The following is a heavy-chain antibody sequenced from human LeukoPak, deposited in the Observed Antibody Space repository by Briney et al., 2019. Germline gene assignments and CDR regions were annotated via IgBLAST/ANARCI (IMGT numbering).Heavy chain of an antibody. D-gene: IGHD5-18*01. CDR2: IYSSGST. CDR1: GGSISSYY. V-gene: IGHV4-59*01. Sequence: SETLSLTCTVSGGSISSYYWSWIRQPPGKGLEWIGYIYSSGSTNYSPSLKSRVTISVDTSKNQFSLRLSSVTAADTAVYYCARVFRGYSYGPFDYWGQGTLVTVSS. CDR3: ARVFRGYSYGPFDY. J-gene: IGHJ4*02.